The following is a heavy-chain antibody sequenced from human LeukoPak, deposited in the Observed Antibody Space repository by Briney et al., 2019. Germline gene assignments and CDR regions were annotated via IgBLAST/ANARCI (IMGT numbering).Heavy chain of an antibody. D-gene: IGHD3-22*01. CDR2: ISYDGSNK. V-gene: IGHV3-30*04. Sequence: GGSLRLSCAASGFTFSSYAMHWVRQAPGKGLEWVAVISYDGSNKYYADSVKGRFTISRDNSKNTLSLQMNSLRAEDTAVYYCARDLGGLVYYDSSGTDYWGQGTLVTVSS. CDR3: ARDLGGLVYYDSSGTDY. J-gene: IGHJ4*02. CDR1: GFTFSSYA.